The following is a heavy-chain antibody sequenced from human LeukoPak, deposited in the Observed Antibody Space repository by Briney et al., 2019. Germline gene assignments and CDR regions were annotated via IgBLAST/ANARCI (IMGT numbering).Heavy chain of an antibody. CDR2: ISGSGGIT. D-gene: IGHD6-19*01. CDR3: AKDSGDTSGNWFDP. V-gene: IGHV3-23*01. Sequence: PGGSLRLSWAASGXTFSSYAMSWVRQAPGKGLEWVSSISGSGGITYYTDSVKGRFTISRDNSKNTLFLLMNSLRAEDTAVYYCAKDSGDTSGNWFDPWGQGTLVTVSS. J-gene: IGHJ5*02. CDR1: GXTFSSYA.